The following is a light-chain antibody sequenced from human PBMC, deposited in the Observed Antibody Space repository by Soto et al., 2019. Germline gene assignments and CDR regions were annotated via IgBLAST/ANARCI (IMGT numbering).Light chain of an antibody. CDR1: QSISNNY. J-gene: IGKJ2*01. CDR2: DAS. Sequence: ETVLTQSPATLSLSPGDRATLSCGASQSISNNYLAWYQQKPGLAPRLLIYDASTRATGIPYRFSGSGSGTDFTLTIIRLEPEDFAMYDWQQEGNLPPNTFGQGTKLEIK. V-gene: IGKV3D-20*01. CDR3: QQEGNLPPNT.